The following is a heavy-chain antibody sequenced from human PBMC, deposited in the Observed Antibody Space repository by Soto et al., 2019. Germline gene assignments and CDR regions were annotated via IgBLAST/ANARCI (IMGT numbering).Heavy chain of an antibody. CDR1: GFTFTSSA. CDR2: IVVGSGNT. CDR3: AAADSGYDSFRLS. Sequence: ASVKVSCKAAGFTFTSSAVQWVRQARGQRLEWIGWIVVGSGNTNYAQKFQERVTITRDMSTSTAYMELSSLRSEDTAVYYCAAADSGYDSFRLSWGQGTLVTVSA. J-gene: IGHJ4*02. D-gene: IGHD5-12*01. V-gene: IGHV1-58*01.